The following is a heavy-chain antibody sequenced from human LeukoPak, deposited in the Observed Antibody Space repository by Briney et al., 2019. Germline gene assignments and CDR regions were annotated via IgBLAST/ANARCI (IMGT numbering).Heavy chain of an antibody. Sequence: GGSLRLSCAASGFTFSSHYMHWVRQAPSKGLEWVAVISLDGSNKYYAGSVRGRFAISRDNSENTLYLQMNSLRTEDTAVYYCARDLTANWSFDYCGQGTLVTVSS. D-gene: IGHD1-1*01. CDR2: ISLDGSNK. J-gene: IGHJ4*02. CDR1: GFTFSSHY. CDR3: ARDLTANWSFDY. V-gene: IGHV3-30*09.